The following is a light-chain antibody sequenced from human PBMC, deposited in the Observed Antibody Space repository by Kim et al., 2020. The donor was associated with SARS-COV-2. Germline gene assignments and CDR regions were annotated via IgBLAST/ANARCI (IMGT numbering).Light chain of an antibody. V-gene: IGLV3-19*01. J-gene: IGLJ1*01. CDR3: NSRDSSGNLYV. CDR1: SLRTYY. CDR2: GKN. Sequence: SELTQDPAVSVALGQTVSFTCQGDSLRTYYAGWYQQKPGQAPVLVIYGKNNRPSGIPDRFSGSSSGDTASLTITGAQAEDEADYYCNSRDSSGNLYVFG.